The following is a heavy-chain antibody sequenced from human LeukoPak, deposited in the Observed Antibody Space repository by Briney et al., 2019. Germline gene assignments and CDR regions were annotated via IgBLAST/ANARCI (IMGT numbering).Heavy chain of an antibody. D-gene: IGHD3-10*01. V-gene: IGHV3-11*04. CDR3: ARGHYGLDY. Sequence: GGSLRLSCVGSGFTFSDHYMSWIRPAPGKGLEWVSYIHGSGNPIYYADSVKGRFTISRDNAKNSLYLQMNSLRAEDTAVYYCARGHYGLDYWGQGTVVTVSS. CDR2: IHGSGNPI. CDR1: GFTFSDHY. J-gene: IGHJ4*02.